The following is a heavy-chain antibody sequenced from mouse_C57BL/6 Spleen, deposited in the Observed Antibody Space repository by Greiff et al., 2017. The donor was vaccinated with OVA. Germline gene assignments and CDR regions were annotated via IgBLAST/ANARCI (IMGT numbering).Heavy chain of an antibody. D-gene: IGHD2-4*01. CDR2: INPNNGGT. V-gene: IGHV1-26*01. J-gene: IGHJ2*01. CDR3: ARGLRRYYFDC. CDR1: GYTFTDYY. Sequence: EVQLQQSGPELVKPGASVKISCKASGYTFTDYYMNWVKQSHGKSLEWIGDINPNNGGTSYNQKFKGKATLTVDKSSSTAYMELRSLTSEDSAVYYCARGLRRYYFDCWGQGTTLTVSS.